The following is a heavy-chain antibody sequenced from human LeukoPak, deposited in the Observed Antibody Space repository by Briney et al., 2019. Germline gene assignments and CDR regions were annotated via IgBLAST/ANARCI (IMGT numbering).Heavy chain of an antibody. D-gene: IGHD1-26*01. CDR1: GFTFSTST. CDR3: AEGPSGKMDV. J-gene: IGHJ6*04. CDR2: IGDSSSYI. Sequence: GGSLRLSCAASGFTFSTSTMNWVRQAPGKGLEWVSCIGDSSSYIYYADSVKGRFTISRDIAKNSLYLQMNSLRAEDTAVYYCAEGPSGKMDVWGKGTTVTVSS. V-gene: IGHV3-21*01.